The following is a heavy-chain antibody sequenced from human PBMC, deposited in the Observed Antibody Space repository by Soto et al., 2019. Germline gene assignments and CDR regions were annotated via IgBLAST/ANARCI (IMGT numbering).Heavy chain of an antibody. CDR2: ISYSGST. CDR1: GGYSRGGNDY. CDR3: ATMGTPATGLYFFDY. D-gene: IGHD2-15*01. V-gene: IGHV4-30-4*02. Sequence: SDTLRHTYTVSGGYSRGGNDYWSWIRQPPGKGLEWIGFISYSGSTYYSTSLKSRVTISVDTSKSQFSLNLSFVTAADTAVYYCATMGTPATGLYFFDYWGRGSLVTVSS. J-gene: IGHJ4*02.